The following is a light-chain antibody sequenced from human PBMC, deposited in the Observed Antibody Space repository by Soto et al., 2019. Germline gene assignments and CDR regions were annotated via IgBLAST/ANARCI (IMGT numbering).Light chain of an antibody. CDR2: GAS. V-gene: IGKV3-20*01. J-gene: IGKJ1*01. CDR3: EQDGGSPRV. Sequence: LCIWERATLSFKASQSVSSTYLAWYQQKPGQAPRLLIYGASSRATGIPDRFSGRGSGTEFSLAVSILGPEDLAVYFCEQDGGSPRVVGPGTKVDIK. CDR1: QSVSSTY.